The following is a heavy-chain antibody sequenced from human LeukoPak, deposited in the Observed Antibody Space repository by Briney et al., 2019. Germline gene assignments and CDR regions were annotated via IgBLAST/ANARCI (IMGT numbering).Heavy chain of an antibody. J-gene: IGHJ4*02. Sequence: SETLSLTCAVYGGSFSGYYWSWIRQPPGKGLEWIGEINHSGSTNYNPSLKSRVTISVDTSKNQFSLKLSSVTAADTAVYYCARAYYDDSSGYYYFDYWGQGTLVTVSS. CDR3: ARAYYDDSSGYYYFDY. D-gene: IGHD3-22*01. V-gene: IGHV4-34*01. CDR2: INHSGST. CDR1: GGSFSGYY.